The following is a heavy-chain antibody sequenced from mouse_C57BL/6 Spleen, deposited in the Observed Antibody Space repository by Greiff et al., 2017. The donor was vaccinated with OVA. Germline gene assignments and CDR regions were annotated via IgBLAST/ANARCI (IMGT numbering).Heavy chain of an antibody. J-gene: IGHJ1*03. CDR2: IDPSDSYT. CDR1: GYTFTSYW. Sequence: QVQLKQPGAELVKPGASVKLSCKASGYTFTSYWMQWVKQRPGQGLEWIGEIDPSDSYTNYNHKFKGKATLTVDTSSSTAYMQLSSLTSEDSAVYYCAKRVPYYSNYGYFDVWGTGTTVTVSS. V-gene: IGHV1-50*01. D-gene: IGHD2-5*01. CDR3: AKRVPYYSNYGYFDV.